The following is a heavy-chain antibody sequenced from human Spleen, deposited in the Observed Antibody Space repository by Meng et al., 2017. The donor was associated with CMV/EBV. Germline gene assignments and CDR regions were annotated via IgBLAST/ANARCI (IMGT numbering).Heavy chain of an antibody. D-gene: IGHD3-10*01. J-gene: IGHJ4*02. Sequence: QVQRVQAGAEVKKPGASVKVSCKASGYTFTGYYMHWVRQAPGQGLEWMGWINPNSGGTNYAQKFQGRVTMTRDTSISTAYMELSRLRSDDTAVYYCVRDTPQKRGAFDYWGQGTLVTVSS. CDR2: INPNSGGT. CDR1: GYTFTGYY. CDR3: VRDTPQKRGAFDY. V-gene: IGHV1-2*02.